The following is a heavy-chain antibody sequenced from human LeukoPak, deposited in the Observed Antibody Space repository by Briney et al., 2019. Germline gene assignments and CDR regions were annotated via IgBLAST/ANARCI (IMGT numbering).Heavy chain of an antibody. Sequence: SETLSLTCTVSGGSISSYYWSWIRQPPGKGLEWIGYIYYSGSTNYNPSLKSRVTISVDTSKNQFSLKLSSVTAADTAVYYCATGYYYGSGSYPPGYWGQGTLVTVSS. J-gene: IGHJ4*02. CDR2: IYYSGST. CDR3: ATGYYYGSGSYPPGY. D-gene: IGHD3-10*01. CDR1: GGSISSYY. V-gene: IGHV4-59*01.